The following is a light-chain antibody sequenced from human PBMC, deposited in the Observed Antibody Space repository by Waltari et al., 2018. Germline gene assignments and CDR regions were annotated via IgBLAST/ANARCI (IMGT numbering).Light chain of an antibody. CDR2: SYD. V-gene: IGLV1-44*01. CDR3: TAWDDSLRGRV. J-gene: IGLJ3*02. Sequence: QSVLTQSPSASGTPGQRVVISCSGSHSNIGSNTVNWYQKFPGTAPKLLIYSYDQRPSGVPGRFSCSRSGTSVSLAISGLQSEDEAVYFCTAWDDSLRGRVFGGGTTLTVL. CDR1: HSNIGSNT.